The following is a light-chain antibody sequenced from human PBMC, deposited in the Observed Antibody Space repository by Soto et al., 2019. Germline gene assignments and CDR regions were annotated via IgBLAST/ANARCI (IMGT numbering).Light chain of an antibody. CDR2: GAS. J-gene: IGKJ5*01. CDR3: QQTHAVPLT. CDR1: QTISSW. Sequence: DIQMTQSPSTLSGSVGDRVTITCRASQTISSWLAWYQQKAGEAPKVLIFGASSLQTGVPSKFSGSGYGTDFTLIINNLHPDDFATYYCQQTHAVPLTFGQGTRL. V-gene: IGKV1-5*01.